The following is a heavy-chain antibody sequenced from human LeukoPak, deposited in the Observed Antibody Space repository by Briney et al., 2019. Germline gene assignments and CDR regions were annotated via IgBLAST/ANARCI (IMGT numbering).Heavy chain of an antibody. Sequence: ASVKVSCKASGYSFNDYYIHWVRQAPGRGLEWMGWINPNRGGTSYAQKFQGRVTMTRDTSITTAYMELSSLRSDDTAMYYCARDTCDGVTCYNWFDPWGQGTPVTVSS. CDR2: INPNRGGT. CDR1: GYSFNDYY. J-gene: IGHJ5*02. V-gene: IGHV1-2*02. CDR3: ARDTCDGVTCYNWFDP. D-gene: IGHD4-17*01.